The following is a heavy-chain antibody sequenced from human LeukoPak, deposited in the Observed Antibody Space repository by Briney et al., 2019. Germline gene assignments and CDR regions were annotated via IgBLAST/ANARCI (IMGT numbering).Heavy chain of an antibody. CDR2: IKQDGGEK. Sequence: GGSLRLSCAVSGLTLSSYWMNWVRQAPGKGREWGASIKQDGGEKSYVDSVKGRFTISRDNAKNSLYLQMSSLRAEDTAVYYCARDGTAAGLYFDLWGQGTLVTVSS. D-gene: IGHD6-13*01. CDR1: GLTLSSYW. CDR3: ARDGTAAGLYFDL. V-gene: IGHV3-7*01. J-gene: IGHJ4*01.